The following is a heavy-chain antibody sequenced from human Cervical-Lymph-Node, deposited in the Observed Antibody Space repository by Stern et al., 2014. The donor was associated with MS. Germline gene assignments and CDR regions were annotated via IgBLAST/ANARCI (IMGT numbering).Heavy chain of an antibody. J-gene: IGHJ4*02. CDR2: ISYDGSKQ. CDR1: GFTFSSYA. D-gene: IGHD6-19*01. Sequence: QVQLVESGGGVVQPGRSLRLSCAASGFTFSSYAMHWVRQAPGKGLAWVALISYDGSKQYYTDSVKGRFTISRDNSENTVYLQMNSLRAEDTAVYYCARVVAVAGTSFDFWGQGTPVTVSS. CDR3: ARVVAVAGTSFDF. V-gene: IGHV3-30-3*01.